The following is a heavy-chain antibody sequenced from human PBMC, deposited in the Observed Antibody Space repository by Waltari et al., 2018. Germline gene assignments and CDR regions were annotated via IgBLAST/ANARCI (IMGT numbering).Heavy chain of an antibody. CDR1: GGSISSHY. V-gene: IGHV4-59*11. J-gene: IGHJ4*02. Sequence: QVQLQESGPGLVKPSETLSLTCTVSGGSISSHYWSWIRQSPGKGLEWIGYIYYSGSTNYNPSLKSRVTISVDTSKNQFSLKLSSVTAADTAVYYCARSPPMRTYYFDYWGQGTLVTVSS. D-gene: IGHD2-2*01. CDR2: IYYSGST. CDR3: ARSPPMRTYYFDY.